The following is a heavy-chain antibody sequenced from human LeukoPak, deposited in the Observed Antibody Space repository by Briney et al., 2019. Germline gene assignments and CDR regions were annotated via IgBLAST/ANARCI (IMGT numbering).Heavy chain of an antibody. CDR1: GYTLTELS. CDR2: FDPEDGET. V-gene: IGHV1-24*01. Sequence: ASVKVSCKVSGYTLTELSMHWVRQAPGKGLEWMGGFDPEDGETIYAQKFQGRVTITADESTSTAYMELSSLRSEDTAVYYCARKQQLVDYFDYWGQGTLVTVSS. CDR3: ARKQQLVDYFDY. J-gene: IGHJ4*02. D-gene: IGHD6-13*01.